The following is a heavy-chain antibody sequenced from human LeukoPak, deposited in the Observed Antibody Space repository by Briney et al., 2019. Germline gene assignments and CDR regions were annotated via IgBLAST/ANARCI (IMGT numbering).Heavy chain of an antibody. CDR2: ISGSGDNT. CDR3: AKAGGLIAAAGNDY. J-gene: IGHJ4*01. CDR1: GFTVSNNY. V-gene: IGHV3-23*01. Sequence: PTGGSLRLSCAASGFTVSNNYMSWVRQVPGKGLEWVSGISGSGDNTYYADSVKGRFAISRDNSKDTVYLQMNSLRAEDTAVYYCAKAGGLIAAAGNDYWGHGILVTVSS. D-gene: IGHD6-13*01.